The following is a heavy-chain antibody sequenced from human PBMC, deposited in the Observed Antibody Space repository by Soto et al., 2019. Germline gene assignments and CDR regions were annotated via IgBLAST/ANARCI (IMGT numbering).Heavy chain of an antibody. CDR3: TRGLFSGSSYSGSWYYFDS. Sequence: ETLSLTCTVSGGSISSYYWSWIRQPPGKGLEWIGYIYYSGSTIYNPSLKSRVTISVDTSKIQFSLELSSVTAADTAVYYCTRGLFSGSSYSGSWYYFDSWGQGTMVTVSS. CDR1: GGSISSYY. CDR2: IYYSGST. J-gene: IGHJ4*02. D-gene: IGHD1-26*01. V-gene: IGHV4-59*12.